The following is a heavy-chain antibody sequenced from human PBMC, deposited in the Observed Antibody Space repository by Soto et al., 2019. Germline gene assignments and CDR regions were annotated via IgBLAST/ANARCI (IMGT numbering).Heavy chain of an antibody. CDR2: ISYDGSNK. D-gene: IGHD2-2*02. CDR1: GFTFSSYA. V-gene: IGHV3-30-3*01. CDR3: ASLGYCSSTSCYTGRYYYYGMDV. Sequence: PGGSLRLSCAASGFTFSSYAMHWVRQAPGKGLEWVAVISYDGSNKYYADSVKGRFTISRDNSKNTLYLQMNSLRAEDTAVYYCASLGYCSSTSCYTGRYYYYGMDVWGQGTTVTVSS. J-gene: IGHJ6*02.